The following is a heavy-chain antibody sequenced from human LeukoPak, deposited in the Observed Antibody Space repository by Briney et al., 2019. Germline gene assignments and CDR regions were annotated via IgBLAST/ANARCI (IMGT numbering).Heavy chain of an antibody. D-gene: IGHD3-9*01. V-gene: IGHV4-59*08. CDR1: GGSISGYY. CDR3: ARHILTSGSVE. Sequence: SETLSRTCTVAGGSISGYYCSWIRQAPGKGLEWIAYMFYSGTTKYSPSLKSRVTISIDKSKNQFSLKLTSVTAADTAVYYCARHILTSGSVEWGQGTLVTVSS. CDR2: MFYSGTT. J-gene: IGHJ4*02.